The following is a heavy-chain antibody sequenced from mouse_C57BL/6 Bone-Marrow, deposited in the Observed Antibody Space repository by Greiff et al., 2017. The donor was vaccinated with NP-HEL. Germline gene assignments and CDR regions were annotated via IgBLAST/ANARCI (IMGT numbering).Heavy chain of an antibody. CDR1: GYTFTDYY. J-gene: IGHJ1*03. D-gene: IGHD2-5*01. V-gene: IGHV1-26*01. CDR3: ARGRGRSNYNWYFDV. CDR2: INPNNGGT. Sequence: EVQLQQSGPELVKPGASVKISCKASGYTFTDYYMNWVKQSHGKSLEWIGDINPNNGGTSYNQKFKGKATLTVDKSSSTAYMELRSLTSEDSAVYYCARGRGRSNYNWYFDVWGTGTTVTVSS.